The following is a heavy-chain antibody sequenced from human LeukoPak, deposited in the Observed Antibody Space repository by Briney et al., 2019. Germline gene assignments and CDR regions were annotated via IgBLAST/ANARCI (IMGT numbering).Heavy chain of an antibody. Sequence: ASVKVSCKFSGYTLTQLSMRWVRQAPGKGLEWMGGFDPEDGETIYAQKFQGRVTMTEDTSTDTAYMELSSLRSDDTAVYYCATDSGTYFLFWGQGTLVTVSS. CDR3: ATDSGTYFLF. V-gene: IGHV1-24*01. J-gene: IGHJ4*02. CDR2: FDPEDGET. CDR1: GYTLTQLS. D-gene: IGHD1-26*01.